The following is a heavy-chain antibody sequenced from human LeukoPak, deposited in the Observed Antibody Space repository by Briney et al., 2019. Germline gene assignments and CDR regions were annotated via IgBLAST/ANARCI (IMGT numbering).Heavy chain of an antibody. CDR1: GYTFTSYG. Sequence: ASVKVSCKASGYTFTSYGISWVRQAPGQGLEWMGWISVYNGNTNYAQKLQGRVTMTTDTSASTAYMELRSLRSDDTAVYYCARGKFGELLLDYWGQGTLVTVSS. CDR3: ARGKFGELLLDY. J-gene: IGHJ4*02. CDR2: ISVYNGNT. D-gene: IGHD3-10*01. V-gene: IGHV1-18*01.